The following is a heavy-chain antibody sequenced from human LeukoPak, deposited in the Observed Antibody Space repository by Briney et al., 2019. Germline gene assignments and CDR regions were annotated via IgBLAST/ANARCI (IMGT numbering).Heavy chain of an antibody. CDR3: ARASPSYDYVWGSYRYYDFAGFFDY. CDR2: MNPNSGKT. Sequence: GASVKVSCKASGYTFTSYDINWVRQATGQGLEWRGWMNPNSGKTGYAQKFQGRVTISTITSISTAYMELSSLRSEDTALYYCARASPSYDYVWGSYRYYDFAGFFDYWGQGTLVTVSS. V-gene: IGHV1-8*03. D-gene: IGHD3-16*02. CDR1: GYTFTSYD. J-gene: IGHJ4*02.